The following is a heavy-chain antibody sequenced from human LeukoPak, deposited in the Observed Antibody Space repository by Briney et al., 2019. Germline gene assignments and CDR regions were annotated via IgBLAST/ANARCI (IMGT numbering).Heavy chain of an antibody. J-gene: IGHJ5*02. CDR1: GYTFTGYY. CDR3: ARDMWQQFDWFDP. D-gene: IGHD6-13*01. V-gene: IGHV1-2*02. Sequence: ASVKLSCKASGYTFTGYYMHWVRQAPGQGLEWMGWINPNSGGTNYAQKFQGRVTMTRDSSISTAYLELSRLTSDDTAVYYCARDMWQQFDWFDPWGQGTLVTVSS. CDR2: INPNSGGT.